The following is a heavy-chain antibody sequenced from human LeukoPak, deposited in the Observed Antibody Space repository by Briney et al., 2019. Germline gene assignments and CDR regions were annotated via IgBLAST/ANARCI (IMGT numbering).Heavy chain of an antibody. CDR3: ARDQGKNYYDSSGYYSLPADY. D-gene: IGHD3-22*01. Sequence: GGSLRLSCIASGFNLRSNWMQWVRQAPGKGLEWVAVISYDGSNKYYADSVKGRFTISRDNSKNTLYLQMNSLRAEDTAVYYCARDQGKNYYDSSGYYSLPADYWGQGTLVTVSS. V-gene: IGHV3-30*03. CDR1: GFNLRSNW. CDR2: ISYDGSNK. J-gene: IGHJ4*02.